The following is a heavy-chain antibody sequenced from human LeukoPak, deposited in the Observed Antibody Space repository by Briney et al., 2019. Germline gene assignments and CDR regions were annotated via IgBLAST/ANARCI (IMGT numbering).Heavy chain of an antibody. J-gene: IGHJ4*02. Sequence: PSETLSLTCTVSGGSISSYYWSWIRQPPGKGLEWIGYIYYSGSTNYNPSLKSRVTISVDTSKNQFSLELSSVTAADTAVYYCARSYSGYHFDYWGQGTLVTVSS. V-gene: IGHV4-59*01. D-gene: IGHD5-12*01. CDR2: IYYSGST. CDR1: GGSISSYY. CDR3: ARSYSGYHFDY.